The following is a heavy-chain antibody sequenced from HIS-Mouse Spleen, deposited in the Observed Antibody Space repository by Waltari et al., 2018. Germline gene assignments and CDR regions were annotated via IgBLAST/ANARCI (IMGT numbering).Heavy chain of an antibody. CDR2: MNPNSGNT. CDR1: GYPFPSYH. D-gene: IGHD4-4*01. Sequence: QVQLVQSGAEVKKPGASVKVSCKASGYPFPSYHIHWVRQATGQGLEWMGWMNPNSGNTGYAQKFQGRVTMTRNTSISTAYMELSSLRSEDTAVYYCARGHDYSNYFDYWGQGTLVTVSS. V-gene: IGHV1-8*01. J-gene: IGHJ4*02. CDR3: ARGHDYSNYFDY.